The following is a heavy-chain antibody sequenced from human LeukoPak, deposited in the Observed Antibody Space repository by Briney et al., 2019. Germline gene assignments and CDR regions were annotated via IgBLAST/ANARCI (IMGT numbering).Heavy chain of an antibody. V-gene: IGHV1-24*01. J-gene: IGHJ4*02. CDR2: FDPEDGET. Sequence: ASVEVPCKVSGYTLTELSMHWVRQAPGKGLEWMGVFDPEDGETIYAQKFQGRVTMTEDTSTDTAYMELSSLRSEDTAVYYCATDILWWSPNDYWGQGTLVTVSS. D-gene: IGHD2-21*01. CDR3: ATDILWWSPNDY. CDR1: GYTLTELS.